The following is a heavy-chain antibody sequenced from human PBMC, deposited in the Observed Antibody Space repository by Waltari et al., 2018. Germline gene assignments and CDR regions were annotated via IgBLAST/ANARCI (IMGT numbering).Heavy chain of an antibody. D-gene: IGHD3-16*02. CDR3: RRGKIEASFTDFDY. Sequence: QVLLVPSGAEVKKPGSSVKVSCKAYGGAFNNFAINWVRQAPGQGLEGMGGIIPVFPTADYAPKFQDRFTIPADASTNTAYLERNSLRSDETAVYYWRRGKIEASFTDFDYWGQGTLVTVAS. V-gene: IGHV1-69*01. CDR1: GGAFNNFA. J-gene: IGHJ4*02. CDR2: IIPVFPTA.